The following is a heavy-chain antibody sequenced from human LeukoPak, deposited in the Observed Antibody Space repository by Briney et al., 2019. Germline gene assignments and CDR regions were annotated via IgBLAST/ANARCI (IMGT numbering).Heavy chain of an antibody. CDR3: ARINYDSSGYYPYYYYGMDV. CDR2: IYYSGST. CDR1: GGSISSYY. D-gene: IGHD3-22*01. J-gene: IGHJ6*02. V-gene: IGHV4-59*01. Sequence: PSETLSLTCTVSGGSISSYYWSWIRQPPGKGLEWIGYIYYSGSTNYNPSLKSRVTISVDTSKNQFSLKLSSVTAADTAVYYCARINYDSSGYYPYYYYGMDVWGQGTTVTVSS.